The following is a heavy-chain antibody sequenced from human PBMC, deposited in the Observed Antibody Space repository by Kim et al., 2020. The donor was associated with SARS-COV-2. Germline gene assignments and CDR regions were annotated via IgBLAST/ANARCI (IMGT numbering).Heavy chain of an antibody. J-gene: IGHJ4*02. CDR1: GFTFSSYG. CDR2: ISYDGSNK. D-gene: IGHD3-10*01. CDR3: AKDPNYYGSGSYYYY. Sequence: GGSLRLSCAASGFTFSSYGMHWVRQAPGKGLEWVAVISYDGSNKYYADSVKGRFTISRDNSKNTLYLQMNSLRAEDTAVYYCAKDPNYYGSGSYYYYWGQGTLVTVSS. V-gene: IGHV3-30*18.